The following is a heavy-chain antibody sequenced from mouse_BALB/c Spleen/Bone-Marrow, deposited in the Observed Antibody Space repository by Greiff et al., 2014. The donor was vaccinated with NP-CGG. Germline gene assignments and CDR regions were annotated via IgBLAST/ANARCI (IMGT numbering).Heavy chain of an antibody. CDR2: IWGDGST. Sequence: VKLVESGPGLVAPSQSLSITCTVSGFSLTGYGVSWVRQPPGKGLEWLGMIWGDGSTDYNSALKSRLSISEDNSKSQVFLKMNSLQTDDTARYYCARDSFLITRALDYWGQGTSVTVSS. D-gene: IGHD2-4*01. CDR1: GFSLTGYG. V-gene: IGHV2-6-7*01. J-gene: IGHJ4*01. CDR3: ARDSFLITRALDY.